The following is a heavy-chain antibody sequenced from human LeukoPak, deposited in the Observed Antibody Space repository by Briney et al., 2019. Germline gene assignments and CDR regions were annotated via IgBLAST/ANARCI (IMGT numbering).Heavy chain of an antibody. D-gene: IGHD5-18*01. V-gene: IGHV4-59*01. CDR2: IHSTGGT. CDR3: ARGSGYSFDEYYFDY. CDR1: GGSISGDY. J-gene: IGHJ4*02. Sequence: SETLSLTCTVSGGSISGDYWSWIRQSPGKGLEWIGYIHSTGGTLYNPSLKSRITISADTSRNQFSLNLSSVTAADTAVYYCARGSGYSFDEYYFDYWGQGTLVTVSS.